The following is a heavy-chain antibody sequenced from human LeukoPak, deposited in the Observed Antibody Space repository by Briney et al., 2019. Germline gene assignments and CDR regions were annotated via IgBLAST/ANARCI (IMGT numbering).Heavy chain of an antibody. CDR1: GFTFSTYS. D-gene: IGHD4/OR15-4a*01. V-gene: IGHV3-21*01. Sequence: GGPLRLSCTASGFTFSTYSMNWVRQAPGKGLEWVSYISIGSTYVYYADSVKDRFTVSRDNAKNSLVLQMNSLRAEDTAVYYCARGVSGATALDFWGQGTLVTVSS. J-gene: IGHJ4*02. CDR3: ARGVSGATALDF. CDR2: ISIGSTYV.